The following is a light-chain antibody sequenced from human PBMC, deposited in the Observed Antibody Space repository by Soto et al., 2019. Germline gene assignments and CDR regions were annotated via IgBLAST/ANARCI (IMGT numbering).Light chain of an antibody. CDR2: GAS. J-gene: IGKJ2*01. Sequence: IVLTQSPGTLSLSPGERATLSCSASQSLRRSYLAWYQQKPFQAPRLLIYGASSRATGIPDRFSGSGSGTDFTRTVSRLAPEDFAVYYCQQYDSSPPYTVGQGTSLESK. V-gene: IGKV3-20*01. CDR3: QQYDSSPPYT. CDR1: QSLRRSY.